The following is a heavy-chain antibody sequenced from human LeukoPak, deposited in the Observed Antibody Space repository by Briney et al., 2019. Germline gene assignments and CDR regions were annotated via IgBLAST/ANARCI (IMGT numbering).Heavy chain of an antibody. J-gene: IGHJ2*01. D-gene: IGHD3-22*01. V-gene: IGHV4-59*01. CDR2: MYYSGST. CDR1: GGSISNYY. Sequence: SETLSLTCSVSGGSISNYYWSWIRQPPGKGLEWIGSMYYSGSTNYNPSLKSRATISEDTSKKQFSLKMSSVTAADTAVYYCARAGYDTSGFWYFDLWGRGTLVTVSS. CDR3: ARAGYDTSGFWYFDL.